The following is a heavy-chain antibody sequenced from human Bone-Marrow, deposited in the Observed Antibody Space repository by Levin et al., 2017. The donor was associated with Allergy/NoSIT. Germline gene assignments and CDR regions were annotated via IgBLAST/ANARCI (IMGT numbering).Heavy chain of an antibody. CDR1: GFTFRTYW. V-gene: IGHV3-74*01. J-gene: IGHJ1*01. D-gene: IGHD4-23*01. CDR3: AIGGGENDYGGN. CDR2: IGSDGRNT. Sequence: HSGGSLRLSCEFSGFTFRTYWMQWVRQAPGKGLVWVCSIGSDGRNTDYADSVKGRFTISRDNAKNTLYLQMNSLRVEDTAVYYCAIGGGENDYGGNWGQGTLVTVSS.